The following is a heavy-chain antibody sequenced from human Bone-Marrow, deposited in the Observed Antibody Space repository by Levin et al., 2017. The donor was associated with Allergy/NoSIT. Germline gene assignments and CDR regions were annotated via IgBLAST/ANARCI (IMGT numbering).Heavy chain of an antibody. J-gene: IGHJ4*02. CDR2: ISSSSATI. CDR1: GFTFSSYA. CDR3: ARGIYGSGKYYFDC. V-gene: IGHV3-48*02. D-gene: IGHD3-10*01. Sequence: PGGSLRLSCAASGFTFSSYAINWVRQAPGKGLEWISYISSSSATIYYADSVRGRFTISRDNAKNSLYLQMNGLRDEDTAVYYCARGIYGSGKYYFDCWGLGTLVTVSS.